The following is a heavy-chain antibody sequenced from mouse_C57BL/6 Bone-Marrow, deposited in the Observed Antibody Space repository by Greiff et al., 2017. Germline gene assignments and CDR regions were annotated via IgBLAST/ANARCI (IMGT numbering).Heavy chain of an antibody. V-gene: IGHV1-9*01. CDR1: GYTFSSYW. CDR3: ARPYGRSSLAY. D-gene: IGHD1-1*01. Sequence: VQLQESGAELMKPGASVKISCKATGYTFSSYWIEWVKQRPGHGLEWIGEIFPGSGSTNYNEKFKGKATFTADKSSNTAYMQLSSLTSEDSDVYYGARPYGRSSLAYWGQGTLVTVSA. J-gene: IGHJ3*01. CDR2: IFPGSGST.